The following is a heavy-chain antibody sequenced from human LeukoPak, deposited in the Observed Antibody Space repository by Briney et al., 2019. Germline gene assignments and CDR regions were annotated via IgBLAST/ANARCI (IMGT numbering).Heavy chain of an antibody. CDR2: INPHSGDT. D-gene: IGHD1-26*01. CDR1: GYTFTGYY. V-gene: IGHV1-2*02. Sequence: ASVKVSCKASGYTFTGYYIHWVRQAPGQGVEWVGWINPHSGDTNYAQNFQGRVTMTRDTSISTAYLELSRLRSDDTAVYYCARGNSGSYEDYWGQGTLVTVSS. CDR3: ARGNSGSYEDY. J-gene: IGHJ4*02.